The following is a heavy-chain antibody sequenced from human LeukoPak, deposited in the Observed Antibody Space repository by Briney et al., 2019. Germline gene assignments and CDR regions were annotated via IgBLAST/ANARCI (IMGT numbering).Heavy chain of an antibody. CDR3: ARGDYYYYYYGMDV. CDR2: ISAYNGNT. V-gene: IGHV1-18*01. Sequence: ASVKVSCKASGYTFSSYGISWVRQAPGQGLEWMGWISAYNGNTNYAQKLQGRVTMTTDTSRSTAYMELRSLRSDDTAVYFCARGDYYYYYYGMDVWGQGTTVTVSS. D-gene: IGHD5-24*01. J-gene: IGHJ6*02. CDR1: GYTFSSYG.